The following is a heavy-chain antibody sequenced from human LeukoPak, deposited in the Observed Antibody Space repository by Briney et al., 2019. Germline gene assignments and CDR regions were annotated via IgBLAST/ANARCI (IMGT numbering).Heavy chain of an antibody. D-gene: IGHD3-16*02. CDR3: ARGEIGYDYAWGSYRPRHYFDY. CDR2: ISSSSSYI. J-gene: IGHJ4*02. Sequence: GGSLRLSCAASGFTFSSYSMNWVRQAPGKGLEWVSSISSSSSYIYYADSVKGRFTISRDNAKNSLYLQMNSLRAEDTAVYYCARGEIGYDYAWGSYRPRHYFDYWGQGTLVTVSS. V-gene: IGHV3-21*01. CDR1: GFTFSSYS.